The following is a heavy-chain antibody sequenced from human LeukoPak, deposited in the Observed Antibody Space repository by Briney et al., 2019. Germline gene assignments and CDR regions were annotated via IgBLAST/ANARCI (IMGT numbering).Heavy chain of an antibody. CDR3: AKLAGVVPAATTPFDY. J-gene: IGHJ4*02. D-gene: IGHD2-2*01. CDR1: GFTFSSYG. Sequence: PGRSLRPSCAASGFTFSSYGMHWVRQAPGKGLEWVAVISYDGSNKYYADSVKGRFTISRDNSKNTLYLQMNSLRAEDTAVYYCAKLAGVVPAATTPFDYWGQGTLVTVSS. CDR2: ISYDGSNK. V-gene: IGHV3-30*18.